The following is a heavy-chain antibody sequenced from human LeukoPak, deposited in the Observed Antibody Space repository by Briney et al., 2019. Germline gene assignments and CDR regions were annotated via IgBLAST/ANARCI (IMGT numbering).Heavy chain of an antibody. D-gene: IGHD7-27*01. CDR3: ARQVLETGDDYYYYGMDV. CDR2: ISSSGTTI. Sequence: GGSLRLSCAASGFTFSDYYMSWIRQAPGKGLEWVSYISSSGTTIYYADSVKGRFTNSRDNAKNSLYLQMNSLRDDDTAVYYCARQVLETGDDYYYYGMDVWGQGTTVAVSS. CDR1: GFTFSDYY. J-gene: IGHJ6*02. V-gene: IGHV3-11*01.